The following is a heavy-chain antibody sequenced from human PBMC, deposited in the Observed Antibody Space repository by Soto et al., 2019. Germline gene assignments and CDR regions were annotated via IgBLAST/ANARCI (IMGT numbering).Heavy chain of an antibody. Sequence: SETLSLTCTVSGGSISGYYWNWIRQPPGKGLEWIGYIYYSGSTNYNPSLKSRVTISVDTSKNQFSLKVSSVTAADTAVYFCARVLPGYCSDTGCYAGNMDVWGKGTTVTVSS. CDR3: ARVLPGYCSDTGCYAGNMDV. CDR1: GGSISGYY. V-gene: IGHV4-59*01. D-gene: IGHD2-2*01. CDR2: IYYSGST. J-gene: IGHJ6*03.